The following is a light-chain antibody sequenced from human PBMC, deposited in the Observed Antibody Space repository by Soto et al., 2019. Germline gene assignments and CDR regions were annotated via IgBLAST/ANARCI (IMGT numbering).Light chain of an antibody. CDR1: SSDVGGYNY. Sequence: QSALTQPASVSGSPGQSITISCTGTSSDVGGYNYVSWCQQHPGKAPKLMICDVSNRPSGVSNRFSGSKSGNTASLTISGLQAEDEADYYCSSYTRSSTLVVFGTGTKVTVL. J-gene: IGLJ1*01. CDR3: SSYTRSSTLVV. V-gene: IGLV2-14*01. CDR2: DVS.